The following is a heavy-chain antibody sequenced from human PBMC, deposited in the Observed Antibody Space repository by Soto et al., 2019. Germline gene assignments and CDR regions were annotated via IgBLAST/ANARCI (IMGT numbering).Heavy chain of an antibody. D-gene: IGHD3-16*01. CDR1: GFTVSSNY. Sequence: EVQLVESGGGLVQPGGSLRLSCAASGFTVSSNYMSWVRQAPGKGLEWVSIIYSGGSTYYADSVKGRFTISRDNSKNTQYLQKNSLRAEDTAVYYSARGGGNTRIDYWGQGTPVTVSS. CDR3: ARGGGNTRIDY. J-gene: IGHJ4*02. V-gene: IGHV3-66*01. CDR2: IYSGGST.